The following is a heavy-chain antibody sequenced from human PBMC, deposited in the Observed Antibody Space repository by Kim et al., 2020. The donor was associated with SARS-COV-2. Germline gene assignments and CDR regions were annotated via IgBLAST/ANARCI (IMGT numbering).Heavy chain of an antibody. Sequence: SLKSRVTISVDTPKNQFSLKLSSVTAADTAVYYCARGITIFGVVTNGMDVWGQGTTVTVSS. V-gene: IGHV4-31*02. CDR3: ARGITIFGVVTNGMDV. D-gene: IGHD3-3*01. J-gene: IGHJ6*02.